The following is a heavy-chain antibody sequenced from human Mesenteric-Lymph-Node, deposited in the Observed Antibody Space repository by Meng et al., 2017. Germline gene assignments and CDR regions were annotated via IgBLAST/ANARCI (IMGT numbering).Heavy chain of an antibody. CDR1: GFTLSSYD. CDR3: ARGRYQFEY. Sequence: GESPKTSCAAPGFTLSSYDMSWVRQGPGKGLESVSAISGSGGATYYADSVKGRFTISRDNSKNTLFLQMNSLRADDTAVYFCARGRYQFEYWGQGTLVTVSS. J-gene: IGHJ4*02. D-gene: IGHD3-16*01. CDR2: ISGSGGAT. V-gene: IGHV3-23*01.